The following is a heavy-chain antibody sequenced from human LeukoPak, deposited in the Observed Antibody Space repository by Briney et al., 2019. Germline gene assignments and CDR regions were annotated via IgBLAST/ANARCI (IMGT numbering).Heavy chain of an antibody. J-gene: IGHJ5*02. CDR3: ASSIAVAGRKWFDP. D-gene: IGHD6-19*01. V-gene: IGHV4-39*01. CDR1: GGSISSSSYY. CDR2: IYYSGST. Sequence: PSETLSLTCTVSGGSISSSSYYWGWIRQPPGKGLEWIGSIYYSGSTYYNPSLKSRVTISVDTSKNQFSLKLSSVTAADTAVYYCASSIAVAGRKWFDPWGQGTLVTVSS.